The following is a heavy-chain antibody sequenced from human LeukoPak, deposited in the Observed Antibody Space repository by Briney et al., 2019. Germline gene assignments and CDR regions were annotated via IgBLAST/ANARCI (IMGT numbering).Heavy chain of an antibody. V-gene: IGHV3-30*02. CDR2: IRYDGSNK. CDR3: ASDGGSYPSRGY. CDR1: GFTFSSYG. D-gene: IGHD1-26*01. J-gene: IGHJ4*02. Sequence: GGSLRLSCAASGFTFSSYGMHWVRQAPGKGLEWVAFIRYDGSNKYYADSVKGRFTISRDNAKNSLYLQMNSLRAEDTAVYYCASDGGSYPSRGYWGQGTLVTVSS.